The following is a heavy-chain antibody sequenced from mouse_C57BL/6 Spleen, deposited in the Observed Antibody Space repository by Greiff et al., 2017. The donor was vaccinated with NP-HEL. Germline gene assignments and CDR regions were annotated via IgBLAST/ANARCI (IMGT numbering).Heavy chain of an antibody. CDR1: GFSFNTYA. CDR3: VRPGYGSSYLAYFDV. CDR2: IRSKSNNYAT. D-gene: IGHD1-1*01. J-gene: IGHJ1*03. Sequence: DAGGGLVQPKGSLKLSCAASGFSFNTYAMNWVRQAPGKGLEWVARIRSKSNNYATYYADSVKDRFTISRDDSESMLYLQMNNLKTEDTAMYYCVRPGYGSSYLAYFDVWGTGTTVTVSS. V-gene: IGHV10-1*01.